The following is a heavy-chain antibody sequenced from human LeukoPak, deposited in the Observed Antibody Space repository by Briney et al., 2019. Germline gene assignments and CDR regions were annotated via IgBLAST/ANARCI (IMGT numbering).Heavy chain of an antibody. J-gene: IGHJ4*02. D-gene: IGHD1-26*01. CDR1: GYTFTAYY. V-gene: IGHV1-2*06. CDR3: ARDHSSGSYFGY. Sequence: ASVKVSCKASGYTFTAYYIHWVKQAPETGSEWMGRLDPESGEVIYAQKLQGRVTMTTDTSTSTAYMELRSLRSDDTAVYYCARDHSSGSYFGYWGQGTLVTVSS. CDR2: LDPESGEV.